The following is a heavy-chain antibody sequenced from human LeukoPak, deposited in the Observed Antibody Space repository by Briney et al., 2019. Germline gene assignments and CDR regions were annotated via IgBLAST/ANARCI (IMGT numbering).Heavy chain of an antibody. CDR2: IYYSGST. D-gene: IGHD2-8*01. CDR3: DSKQKGYCTNGVCSDYYYGMDV. V-gene: IGHV4-30-4*01. Sequence: SQTLSLTCTVSGGSISSGDYYWSWIRQPPGKGLEWIGYIYYSGSTYYNPSLKSRVTISVDTSKNQFSLKLSSVTAADTAVYYCDSKQKGYCTNGVCSDYYYGMDVWGQGTTVTVSS. CDR1: GGSISSGDYY. J-gene: IGHJ6*02.